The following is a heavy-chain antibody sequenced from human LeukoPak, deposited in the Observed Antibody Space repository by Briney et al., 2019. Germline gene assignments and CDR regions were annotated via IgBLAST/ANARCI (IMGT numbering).Heavy chain of an antibody. V-gene: IGHV3-30*02. J-gene: IGHJ4*02. D-gene: IGHD3/OR15-3a*01. CDR1: GFTFSSYG. CDR2: IRYDGSNK. Sequence: PGGSLRLSCAASGFTFSSYGMHWVRQAPGKGLESVAFIRYDGSNKYYADSVKGGRFTTSRDNSKNTLYLQMNSLRAEDTAVYYCAKASGSPNEIFGHGGGGDFDYWGQGTLVTVSS. CDR3: AKASGSPNEIFGHGGGGDFDY.